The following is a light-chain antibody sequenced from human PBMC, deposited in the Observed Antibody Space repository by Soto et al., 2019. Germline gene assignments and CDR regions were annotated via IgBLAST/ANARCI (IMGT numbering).Light chain of an antibody. CDR2: WAS. Sequence: DIVMTQSPDSLAVSLGERATINCKSSQSVLYISNNKNYLAWYQQKPGQPPTLLIYWASTRESGVPDRFSGSGSGTDFTLTISILQAEDVAVYYCQQYYSTPWTFGQGTKVEIK. V-gene: IGKV4-1*01. CDR3: QQYYSTPWT. CDR1: QSVLYISNNKNY. J-gene: IGKJ1*01.